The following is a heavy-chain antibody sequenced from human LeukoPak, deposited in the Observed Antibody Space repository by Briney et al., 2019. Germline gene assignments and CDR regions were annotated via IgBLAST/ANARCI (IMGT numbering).Heavy chain of an antibody. CDR1: GFTFSSYA. CDR2: IKQDGSEK. D-gene: IGHD3-10*01. J-gene: IGHJ4*02. Sequence: GGSLRLSCAASGFTFSSYAIHWVRQAPGKGLEWVANIKQDGSEKYYVDSVKGRFTISRDNAKNSLYLQMNSLRAEDTAVYYCARMSRGVFDYWGQGTLVTVSS. V-gene: IGHV3-7*01. CDR3: ARMSRGVFDY.